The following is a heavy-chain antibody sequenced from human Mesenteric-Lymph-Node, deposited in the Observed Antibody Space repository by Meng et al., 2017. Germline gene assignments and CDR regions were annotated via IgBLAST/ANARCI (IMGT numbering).Heavy chain of an antibody. CDR3: ARGHYYGSGSYYGY. D-gene: IGHD3-10*01. J-gene: IGHJ4*02. Sequence: SETLSLTCSVSGGSISSSSNYSWDWIRQPPGKGLEWIGSIYYSGSTYYNPSLKSRVTISVDTSKNQFSLKLSSVTAADTAVYYCARGHYYGSGSYYGYWGQGTLVTVSS. CDR2: IYYSGST. CDR1: GGSISSSSNYS. V-gene: IGHV4-39*07.